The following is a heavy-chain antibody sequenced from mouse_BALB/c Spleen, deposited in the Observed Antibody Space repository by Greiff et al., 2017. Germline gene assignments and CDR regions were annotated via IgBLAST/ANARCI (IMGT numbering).Heavy chain of an antibody. CDR1: GFNIKDTY. CDR2: IDPANGNT. Sequence: VQLKESGAELVKPGASVKLSCTASGFNIKDTYMHWVKQRPEQGLGWIGRIDPANGNTKYDPKFQGKATITADTSSNTAYLQLSSLTSEDTAVYYCARGGGPDYWGQGTTLTVSS. J-gene: IGHJ2*01. CDR3: ARGGGPDY. V-gene: IGHV14-3*02.